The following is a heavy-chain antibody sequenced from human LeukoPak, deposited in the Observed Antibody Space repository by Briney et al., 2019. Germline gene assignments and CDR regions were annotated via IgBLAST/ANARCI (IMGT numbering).Heavy chain of an antibody. CDR2: ISSSPDNIYYASTI. J-gene: IGHJ4*02. Sequence: GGSLRLSCAASGFTFSTYSMNWVRQAPGKGLEWVSYISSSPDNIYYASTIYYADSVKGRFTISRDNAKNSLYLQMNSLRDEGTAVYYCAREYHDSSFDYWGQGTQVTVSS. D-gene: IGHD3-22*01. CDR1: GFTFSTYS. V-gene: IGHV3-48*02. CDR3: AREYHDSSFDY.